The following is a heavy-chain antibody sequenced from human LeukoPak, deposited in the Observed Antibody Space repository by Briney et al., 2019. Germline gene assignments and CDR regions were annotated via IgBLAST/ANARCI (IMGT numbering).Heavy chain of an antibody. J-gene: IGHJ4*02. CDR3: ARDSPAGSSGYDY. D-gene: IGHD6-25*01. CDR2: ITLSSSTI. Sequence: GGSLRLSCVASGFNFNNFNMNWVRQAPGKGLEWVSYITLSSSTIYYADSVKGRFTISRDNAKNSLYLQMNSLRAEDTAVYYCARDSPAGSSGYDYWGQGTLVTVSS. V-gene: IGHV3-48*01. CDR1: GFNFNNFN.